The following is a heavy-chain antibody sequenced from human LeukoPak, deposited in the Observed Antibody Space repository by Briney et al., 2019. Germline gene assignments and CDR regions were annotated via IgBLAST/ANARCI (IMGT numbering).Heavy chain of an antibody. CDR3: ATAPLYYYAWSY. CDR2: ISGSGGST. Sequence: GGSLRLSCAASGFTFSSYAMSWVRQAPGKGLEWVSAISGSGGSTYYADSVKGRFTISRDNSKNTLYLQMNSLRAEDTAVYYCATAPLYYYAWSYWGQGPLVTVSS. D-gene: IGHD3-10*01. J-gene: IGHJ4*02. V-gene: IGHV3-23*01. CDR1: GFTFSSYA.